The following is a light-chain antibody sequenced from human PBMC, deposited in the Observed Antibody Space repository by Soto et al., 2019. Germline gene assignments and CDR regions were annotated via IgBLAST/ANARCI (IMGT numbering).Light chain of an antibody. J-gene: IGKJ3*01. CDR1: QDIRNY. Sequence: DIPMTQSPSSLSVSVGDRVTITCRASQDIRNYVAWYQQKPGKPPNLLISAASTLESGVPSRFSGSGSGTDFALTINNLQPEDVATYYCQKYDRAPFTFGPGTKVDF. V-gene: IGKV1-27*01. CDR3: QKYDRAPFT. CDR2: AAS.